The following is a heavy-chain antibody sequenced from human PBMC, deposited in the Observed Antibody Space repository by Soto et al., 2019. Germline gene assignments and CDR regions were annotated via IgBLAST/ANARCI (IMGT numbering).Heavy chain of an antibody. V-gene: IGHV3-23*01. J-gene: IGHJ4*02. Sequence: GGSLRLSCAASGVPFRSYAMSWVRQAPGKGLEWVSAIGGSSGSTDYADSVKGRFTISRDNSKNTLFLQMNSLRAEDTAVYYCAKDRSSTSCYAFDYWGQGTLVTVSS. D-gene: IGHD2-2*01. CDR1: GVPFRSYA. CDR2: IGGSSGST. CDR3: AKDRSSTSCYAFDY.